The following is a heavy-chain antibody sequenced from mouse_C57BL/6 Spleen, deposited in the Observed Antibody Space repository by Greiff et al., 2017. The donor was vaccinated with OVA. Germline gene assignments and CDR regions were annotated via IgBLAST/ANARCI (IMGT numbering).Heavy chain of an antibody. CDR2: ISNGGGST. CDR1: GFTFSDYY. CDR3: ARLGDYDGFAY. D-gene: IGHD2-4*01. V-gene: IGHV5-12*01. Sequence: DVQLQESGGGLVQPGGSLKLSCAASGFTFSDYYMYWVRQTPEKRLEWVAYISNGGGSTYYPDTVKGRFTISRDNAKNTLYLQMSRLKSEDTAMYYCARLGDYDGFAYWGQGTLVTVSA. J-gene: IGHJ3*01.